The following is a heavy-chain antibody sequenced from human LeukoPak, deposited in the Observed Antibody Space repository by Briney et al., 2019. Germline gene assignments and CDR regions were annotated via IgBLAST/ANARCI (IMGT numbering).Heavy chain of an antibody. J-gene: IGHJ1*01. CDR3: ARAQYGSGWNRFQH. CDR1: GYTFTGYY. D-gene: IGHD6-19*01. V-gene: IGHV1-2*02. CDR2: INPNSGGT. Sequence: ASVKVSCKAPGYTFTGYYMHWVRQAPGQGLEWMGWINPNSGGTNYAQKFQGRVTMTRDTSISTAYMELSRLRSDDTAVYYCARAQYGSGWNRFQHWGQGTLVAVSS.